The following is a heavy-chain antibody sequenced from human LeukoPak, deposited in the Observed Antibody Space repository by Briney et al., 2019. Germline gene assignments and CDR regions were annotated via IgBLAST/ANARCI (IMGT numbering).Heavy chain of an antibody. J-gene: IGHJ2*01. CDR3: ARPGHDYGDYGSGWYFDL. D-gene: IGHD4-17*01. V-gene: IGHV4-59*08. CDR1: GGFISSYY. Sequence: SETLSLTCTVSGGFISSYYWSWIRQPPGKGLEWIGYIYYSGSTNYNPSLKSRVTISVDTSKNQFSLKLSSVTAADTAVYYCARPGHDYGDYGSGWYFDLWGRGTLVTVSS. CDR2: IYYSGST.